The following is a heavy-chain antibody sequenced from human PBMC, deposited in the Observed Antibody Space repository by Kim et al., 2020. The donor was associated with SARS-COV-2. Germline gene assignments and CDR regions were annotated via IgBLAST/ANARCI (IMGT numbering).Heavy chain of an antibody. CDR2: IENKANSYRT. D-gene: IGHD3-10*01. Sequence: GGSLRLSCAASGFIFSDHYMDWVRQAPGKGLEWVGRIENKANSYRTEYAASVKDRFTISRDDSKNSLFLQMNSLKTEDTAVYFCARDSYGLGITWGQGTLVTVSS. J-gene: IGHJ5*02. CDR3: ARDSYGLGIT. V-gene: IGHV3-72*01. CDR1: GFIFSDHY.